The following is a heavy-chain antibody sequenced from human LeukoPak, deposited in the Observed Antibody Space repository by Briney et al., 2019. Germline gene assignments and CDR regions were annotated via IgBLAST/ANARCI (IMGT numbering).Heavy chain of an antibody. CDR2: ISAYNGKT. J-gene: IGHJ4*02. CDR3: ARVGNDGSGSFHY. CDR1: GYSFSTYG. V-gene: IGHV1-18*01. Sequence: ASVKVSCKGFGYSFSTYGITWVRQVPGQGLEWMAWISAYNGKTNSAQKLQGRVTMTTATSTSTAFLELRSLTSDDTAVYYCARVGNDGSGSFHYWGQGTLVTVSS. D-gene: IGHD3-10*01.